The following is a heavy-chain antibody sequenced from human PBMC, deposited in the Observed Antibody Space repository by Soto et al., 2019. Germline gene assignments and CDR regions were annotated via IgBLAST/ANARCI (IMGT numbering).Heavy chain of an antibody. D-gene: IGHD3-3*01. V-gene: IGHV1-18*01. CDR3: ARDSITIFGVVIIGNDAFDI. J-gene: IGHJ3*02. Sequence: QVQLVQSGAEVKKPGASVKVSCKASGYTFTSYGISWVRQAPGQGLEWMGWISAYNGNTNYAQKLQGRVTMTTDTSTSTAYMELRSLRSDDTAVYYCARDSITIFGVVIIGNDAFDIWGKGTMVTVSS. CDR2: ISAYNGNT. CDR1: GYTFTSYG.